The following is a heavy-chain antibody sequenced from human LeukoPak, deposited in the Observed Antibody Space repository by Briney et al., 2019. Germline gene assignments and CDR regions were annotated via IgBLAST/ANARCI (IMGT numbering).Heavy chain of an antibody. D-gene: IGHD3-10*01. CDR2: ISSSGSTI. J-gene: IGHJ6*04. CDR1: GFTFSSYE. V-gene: IGHV3-48*03. CDR3: ANYYGSGALGRHGMDV. Sequence: GGSLRLSCAASGFTFSSYEMNWVRQAPGKGLEWVSYISSSGSTIYYADSVKGRFTISRDIAKNSLYLQMNSLRAEDTAVYYCANYYGSGALGRHGMDVWGKGTTVTVSS.